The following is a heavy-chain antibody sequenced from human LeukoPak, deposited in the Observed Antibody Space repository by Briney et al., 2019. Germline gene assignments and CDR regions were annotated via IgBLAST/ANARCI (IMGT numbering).Heavy chain of an antibody. D-gene: IGHD2-2*01. Sequence: GGSLRLSCAASGITFSSYAMHWVRQAPGKGLEGVAVISYDGSNKYYADSVKGRFTISRDNSKNTLYLKMNSLRAEDTAVYYCARVMGRYCSSTSCYVDYWGQGTLVTVSS. CDR1: GITFSSYA. V-gene: IGHV3-30*04. CDR3: ARVMGRYCSSTSCYVDY. J-gene: IGHJ4*02. CDR2: ISYDGSNK.